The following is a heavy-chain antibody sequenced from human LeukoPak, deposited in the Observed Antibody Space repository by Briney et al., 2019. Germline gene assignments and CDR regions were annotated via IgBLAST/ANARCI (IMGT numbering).Heavy chain of an antibody. J-gene: IGHJ6*02. CDR2: ISTSSSYK. D-gene: IGHD4-11*01. Sequence: GGSLRLSCAASGFAFTNAWMNWVRQAPGKGLEWVSSISTSSSYKYYADSVKGRFTISRDNAKNSLYLQMNSLRAEGTAVYYCARAVTTGGGMDVWGQGTTVTVSS. CDR3: ARAVTTGGGMDV. V-gene: IGHV3-21*01. CDR1: GFAFTNAW.